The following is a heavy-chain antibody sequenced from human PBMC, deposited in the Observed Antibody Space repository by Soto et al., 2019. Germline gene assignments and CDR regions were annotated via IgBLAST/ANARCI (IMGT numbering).Heavy chain of an antibody. D-gene: IGHD6-19*01. CDR3: ARDRGAVVGQYFDY. CDR2: ISSSGDTG. CDR1: GFTFSAYY. Sequence: QVQLVESGGGLVKPGGSLRLSCAASGFTFSAYYMSWIRQAPGKGLEWISYISSSGDTGNYADSVKGRFTVSRDNAKNSWYLKINSLRAEDTAVYYCARDRGAVVGQYFDYWGQGTLVTVSS. V-gene: IGHV3-11*01. J-gene: IGHJ4*02.